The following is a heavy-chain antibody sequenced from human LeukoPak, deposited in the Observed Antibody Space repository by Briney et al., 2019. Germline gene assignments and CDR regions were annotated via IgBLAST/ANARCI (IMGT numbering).Heavy chain of an antibody. V-gene: IGHV3-23*01. Sequence: PGGSLRLSCVVSGFTFNNYAMSWVRQAPGKGLEWVSTISGSGGGTYYADSVKGRFTISRDNSKNTLYLQMNSLRAEDMALYYCAKDIGQVGATDGLGAFDIWGQGTMVTVSS. CDR2: ISGSGGGT. CDR3: AKDIGQVGATDGLGAFDI. CDR1: GFTFNNYA. J-gene: IGHJ3*02. D-gene: IGHD1-26*01.